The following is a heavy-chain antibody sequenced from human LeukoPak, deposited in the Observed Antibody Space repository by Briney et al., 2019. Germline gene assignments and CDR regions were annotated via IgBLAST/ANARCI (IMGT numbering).Heavy chain of an antibody. CDR2: IWYDGSSK. J-gene: IGHJ5*02. V-gene: IGHV3-33*01. Sequence: PGGSLRLSCAASGFTFSSYGIHWVRQAPGKGLEWVAVIWYDGSSKYYADSVKGRFTISRDNSKNTLYLQMNSLRAEDTAVYYCARSLERYYSGSGSYYMNNWFDPWGQGTLVTVSS. CDR1: GFTFSSYG. D-gene: IGHD3-10*01. CDR3: ARSLERYYSGSGSYYMNNWFDP.